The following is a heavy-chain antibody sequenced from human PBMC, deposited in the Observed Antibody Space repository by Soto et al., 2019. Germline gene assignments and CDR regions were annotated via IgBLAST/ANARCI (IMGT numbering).Heavy chain of an antibody. CDR1: GFTVSSNY. V-gene: IGHV3-66*01. CDR2: IYSGGST. CDR3: ARSLAHFNWFDP. Sequence: EVQLVESGGGLVQPGGSLRLSCAASGFTVSSNYMSWVRQAPGKGLEWVSVIYSGGSTYYADSVKGRFTISRDNSKNTRYLQMNSLRAEDTAVYYCARSLAHFNWFDPWGQGILVTVSS. J-gene: IGHJ5*02. D-gene: IGHD3-3*02.